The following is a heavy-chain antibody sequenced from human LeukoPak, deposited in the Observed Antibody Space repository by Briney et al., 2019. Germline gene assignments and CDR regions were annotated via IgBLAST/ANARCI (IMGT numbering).Heavy chain of an antibody. Sequence: PGGSLRLSCAASGFTFSDYYMSWVRQAPGKGLEWVSSISGGGGYTYYADSVKGRFSISRDNSKNTLYLQMNSLRAEDTAVYYCARGAPYCSGGSCMYYFDYWGQGTLVTVSS. CDR2: ISGGGGYT. CDR1: GFTFSDYY. V-gene: IGHV3-23*01. D-gene: IGHD2-15*01. CDR3: ARGAPYCSGGSCMYYFDY. J-gene: IGHJ4*02.